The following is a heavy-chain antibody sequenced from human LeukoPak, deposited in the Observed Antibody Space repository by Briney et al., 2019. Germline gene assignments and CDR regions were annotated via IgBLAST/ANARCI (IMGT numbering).Heavy chain of an antibody. D-gene: IGHD3-10*01. CDR3: ARGSYYFESGS. J-gene: IGHJ4*02. CDR1: GFTFSSHW. Sequence: GGSLRLSCAASGFTFSSHWMHWVRQGPGKGLVWVSRINSDESSTSYADSVKGRFTISRDNAKNTLYLQVNSLRAEDTAVYYCARGSYYFESGSWGQGTLVTVSS. V-gene: IGHV3-74*01. CDR2: INSDESST.